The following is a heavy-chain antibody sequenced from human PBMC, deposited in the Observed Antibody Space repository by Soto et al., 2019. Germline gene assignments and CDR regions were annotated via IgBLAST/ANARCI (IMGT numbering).Heavy chain of an antibody. Sequence: QVQLVQSGAEVKKPGASVKVSCKASGYTFTSYGISWVRQAPGQGLEWMGWISAYNGKTKYAQKLQGRVTMTTDTSTSTAYMELRSLRSHDTAVYYCARGATRFGELFPIDTWGQGTLVTVSS. V-gene: IGHV1-18*01. CDR3: ARGATRFGELFPIDT. D-gene: IGHD3-10*01. J-gene: IGHJ5*02. CDR1: GYTFTSYG. CDR2: ISAYNGKT.